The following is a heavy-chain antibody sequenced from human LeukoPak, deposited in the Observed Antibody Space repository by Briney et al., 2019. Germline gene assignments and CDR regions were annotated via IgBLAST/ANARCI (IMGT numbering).Heavy chain of an antibody. CDR2: ISSSSSCI. D-gene: IGHD1-26*01. J-gene: IGHJ4*02. Sequence: GGSLRLSCAASGFTFSSYSMNWVRQAPGKGLEWVSSISSSSSCIYYADSVKGRFTISRDNAKNSPYLQMNSLRAEDTAVYYCARYPRSGGSSDYWGQGTLVTVSS. CDR1: GFTFSSYS. V-gene: IGHV3-21*04. CDR3: ARYPRSGGSSDY.